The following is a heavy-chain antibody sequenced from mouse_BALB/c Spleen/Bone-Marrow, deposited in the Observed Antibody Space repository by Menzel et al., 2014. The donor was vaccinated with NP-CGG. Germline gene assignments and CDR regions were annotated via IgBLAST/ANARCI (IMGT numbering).Heavy chain of an antibody. D-gene: IGHD2-3*01. CDR3: ARLGYCGCFDY. CDR1: GFDFSRYW. CDR2: INPDSSTI. J-gene: IGHJ2*01. Sequence: EVQRVESGGGLVQPGGSLKLSCAASGFDFSRYWMSWVRQAPGKGLEWIGEINPDSSTINYTPSLKDKFIISRDNAKNTLSLQMSKVRSEDTALYYCARLGYCGCFDYWGQGTTLTVSS. V-gene: IGHV4-1*02.